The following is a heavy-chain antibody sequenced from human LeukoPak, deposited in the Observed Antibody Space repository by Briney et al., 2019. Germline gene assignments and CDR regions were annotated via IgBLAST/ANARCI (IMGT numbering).Heavy chain of an antibody. V-gene: IGHV3-30*02. CDR1: GFTFSNFV. CDR2: IRYDGSKK. Sequence: PGGSLRLSCAASGFTFSNFVMHWVRHTPDKGLEWVALIRYDGSKKYYPDSVKGRFTISRDNSRNTLYLQMNSLRGEDTAVYYCASGYSYGYYYLDFWGQGTLVTVSS. D-gene: IGHD5-18*01. CDR3: ASGYSYGYYYLDF. J-gene: IGHJ4*02.